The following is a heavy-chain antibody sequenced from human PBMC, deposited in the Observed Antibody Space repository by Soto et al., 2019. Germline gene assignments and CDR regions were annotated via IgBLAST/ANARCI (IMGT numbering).Heavy chain of an antibody. V-gene: IGHV1-18*04. D-gene: IGHD6-13*01. Sequence: ASVKVSCKASVYTFTNYGISWVRQAPGQGPEWMGWISGFNGNTKYARKVQGRVTLTTDTSATTAYMELRGLRSDDTAVYYCARGGSSWSAEYYEHWGQGTLVTVSS. CDR3: ARGGSSWSAEYYEH. CDR1: VYTFTNYG. CDR2: ISGFNGNT. J-gene: IGHJ1*01.